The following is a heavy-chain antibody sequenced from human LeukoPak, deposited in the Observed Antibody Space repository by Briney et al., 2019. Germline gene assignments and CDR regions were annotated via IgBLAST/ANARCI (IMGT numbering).Heavy chain of an antibody. V-gene: IGHV3-23*01. D-gene: IGHD6-13*01. CDR1: GFIFSNNA. J-gene: IGHJ4*02. Sequence: GGSLRLSCAAAGFIFSNNATTWVRQAPGKGLEWVSSITASGDRTFNADSVKGRFTISRDNSKNTLYLLMNSLRAEDTALYYCARSTAASASDYWGQGTLVTVSS. CDR2: ITASGDRT. CDR3: ARSTAASASDY.